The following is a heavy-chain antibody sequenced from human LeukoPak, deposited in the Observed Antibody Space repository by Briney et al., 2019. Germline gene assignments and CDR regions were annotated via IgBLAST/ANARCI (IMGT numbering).Heavy chain of an antibody. D-gene: IGHD2-15*01. CDR1: GGSISSSSYY. J-gene: IGHJ5*02. Sequence: SETLSLTCTVSGGSISSSSYYWGWIRQPPGKGLEWIGSIYYSGSTYYNPSLKSRVTISVDTSKNQFSLKLSSVTAADTAVYYCARGDYSRRFDPWGQGTLVTVSS. CDR2: IYYSGST. CDR3: ARGDYSRRFDP. V-gene: IGHV4-39*01.